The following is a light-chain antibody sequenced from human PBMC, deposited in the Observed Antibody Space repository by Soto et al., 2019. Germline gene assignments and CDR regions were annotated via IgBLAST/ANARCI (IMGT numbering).Light chain of an antibody. V-gene: IGLV2-14*01. Sequence: QSALTQPASVSGSPGRSITISCTGTSSDVGGYNYVSWYQQHPGKAPKLMIFEVNNRPSGVSDRFSGSKSGNTASLTISGLQAEDEADYYCSSFTSSSTQVLGGGTKLTVL. CDR3: SSFTSSSTQV. CDR1: SSDVGGYNY. J-gene: IGLJ3*02. CDR2: EVN.